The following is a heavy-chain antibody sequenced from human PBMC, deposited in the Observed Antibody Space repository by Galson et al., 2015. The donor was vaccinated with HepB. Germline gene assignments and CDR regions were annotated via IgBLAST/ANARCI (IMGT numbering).Heavy chain of an antibody. D-gene: IGHD5-12*01. V-gene: IGHV3-49*04. Sequence: SLRLSCAASGFTFGDYAMSWVRQAPGKGLEWVGFIKSKAYGGTTEYAASVKGRFTISRDDSKSIAYLQMNSLKTEDTAVYYCTRLSGYDFWSPGYYFYYWGQGTLVTVSS. J-gene: IGHJ4*02. CDR1: GFTFGDYA. CDR3: TRLSGYDFWSPGYYFYY. CDR2: IKSKAYGGTT.